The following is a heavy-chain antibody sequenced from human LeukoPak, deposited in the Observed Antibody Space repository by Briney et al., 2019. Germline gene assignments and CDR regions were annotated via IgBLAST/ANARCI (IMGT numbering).Heavy chain of an antibody. CDR3: ARDWGGGAREADAFDI. Sequence: ASVKVSCKASGYTFTSYGISWVRQAPGQGLEWMGWISAYNGNTNYAQKLQGRVTMTTDTSTSTAYMELRSLRSDDTAVYYCARDWGGGAREADAFDIWGQGTMVTVSS. CDR2: ISAYNGNT. CDR1: GYTFTSYG. J-gene: IGHJ3*02. V-gene: IGHV1-18*01. D-gene: IGHD3-16*01.